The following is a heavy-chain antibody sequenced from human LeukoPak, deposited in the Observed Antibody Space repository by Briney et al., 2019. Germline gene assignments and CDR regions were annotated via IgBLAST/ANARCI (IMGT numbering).Heavy chain of an antibody. CDR2: ISSSSNYI. V-gene: IGHV3-21*04. CDR1: GFTFSSYN. CDR3: ARPIDNGSGSYYFDY. J-gene: IGHJ4*02. D-gene: IGHD3-10*01. Sequence: GGSLRLSCAASGFTFSSYNMNWVRQAPGKGLEWVSSISSSSNYIYYADSVKGRFTISRDNSKNTLSLQMNTLRPEDTAVYYCARPIDNGSGSYYFDYWGQGTLVTVSS.